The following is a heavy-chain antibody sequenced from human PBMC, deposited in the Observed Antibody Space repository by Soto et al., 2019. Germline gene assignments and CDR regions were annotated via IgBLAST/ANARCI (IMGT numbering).Heavy chain of an antibody. D-gene: IGHD6-13*01. CDR2: ISTTSTYI. CDR3: AREVFEAGRGHFGY. J-gene: IGHJ4*02. Sequence: EVQLVESGGGLVKPGGSLRLSCAASGFMFSSYSMNWVRQAPGKGLEWVSSISTTSTYIDYADSVKGRFSISRDNAKSSLFLQVNSLRAEDTAVYYCAREVFEAGRGHFGYWGQGTLVSVTS. V-gene: IGHV3-21*01. CDR1: GFMFSSYS.